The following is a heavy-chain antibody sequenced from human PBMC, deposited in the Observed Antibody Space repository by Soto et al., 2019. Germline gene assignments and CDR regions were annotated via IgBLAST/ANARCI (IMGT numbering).Heavy chain of an antibody. D-gene: IGHD6-6*01. CDR2: INPSGGST. J-gene: IGHJ4*02. Sequence: QVQLVQSGAEVKKPGASVKVSCKASGYTFTSYYMHWVRQAPGQGLEWMGIINPSGGSTSYAQKFRGRVTMTRDTSTSTVYMELSSLRSEDTAVYYCARQGVAARTLDYWGQGTLVTVSS. CDR3: ARQGVAARTLDY. CDR1: GYTFTSYY. V-gene: IGHV1-46*01.